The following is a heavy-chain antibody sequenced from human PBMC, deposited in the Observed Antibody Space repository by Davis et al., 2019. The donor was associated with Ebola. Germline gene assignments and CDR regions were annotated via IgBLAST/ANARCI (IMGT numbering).Heavy chain of an antibody. V-gene: IGHV3-23*01. Sequence: PGGSLRLSCAASGFTFSSYAMSWVRQAPGKGLEWVSGISDSSGSTYYADYVKGRFTISRDNSKNTLYLQMSSLRTEDTAVYYCARDSSSGGSYGMDVWGQGTTVTVSS. CDR1: GFTFSSYA. CDR2: ISDSSGST. D-gene: IGHD5-12*01. J-gene: IGHJ6*02. CDR3: ARDSSSGGSYGMDV.